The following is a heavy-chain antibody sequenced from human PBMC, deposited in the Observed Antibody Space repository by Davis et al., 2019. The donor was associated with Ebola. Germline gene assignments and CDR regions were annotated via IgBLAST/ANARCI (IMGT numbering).Heavy chain of an antibody. CDR2: INHSGST. V-gene: IGHV4-34*01. CDR3: ARVGYYDSSGYAGY. J-gene: IGHJ4*02. CDR1: GGSFGGYY. Sequence: PSETLSLTCAVYGGSFGGYYWSWIRQAPGKGLEWIGEINHSGSTNYNPSLKSRVTISVDTSKNQFSLKLSSVTAADTAVYYCARVGYYDSSGYAGYWGQGTLVTVSS. D-gene: IGHD3-22*01.